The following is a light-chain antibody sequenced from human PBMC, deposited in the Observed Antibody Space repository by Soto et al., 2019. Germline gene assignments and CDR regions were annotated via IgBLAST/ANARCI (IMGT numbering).Light chain of an antibody. CDR3: SSYTTSGSYV. V-gene: IGLV2-14*01. CDR2: EVT. Sequence: QSALTQPASVSGSPGQSLTISCAGTSSDVGGYNYVSWYQQHPGKAPKLLIYEVTNRPSGVSNRFSGSKSGNTASLTISGLQAEDEADYYCSSYTTSGSYVFGTGTKVTVL. J-gene: IGLJ1*01. CDR1: SSDVGGYNY.